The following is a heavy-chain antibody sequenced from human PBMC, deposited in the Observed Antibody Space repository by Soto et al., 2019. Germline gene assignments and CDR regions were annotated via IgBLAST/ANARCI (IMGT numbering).Heavy chain of an antibody. D-gene: IGHD1-1*01. CDR2: ISAHNGNT. J-gene: IGHJ4*02. V-gene: IGHV1-18*01. CDR3: ARGRYGDY. Sequence: QGHLVQSGAEVKKPGASVKVSCKGSGYAFTTYGITWVRQAPGQGLEWMGWISAHNGNTNYAQKLQGRVIVTRDTSTSTAYMELRSLRSDDTAVYYCARGRYGDYWGQGALVTVSS. CDR1: GYAFTTYG.